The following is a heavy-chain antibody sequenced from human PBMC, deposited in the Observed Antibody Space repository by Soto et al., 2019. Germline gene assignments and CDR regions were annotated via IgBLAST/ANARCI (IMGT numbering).Heavy chain of an antibody. CDR3: ASPGDDSSGYYPNWFDP. D-gene: IGHD3-22*01. V-gene: IGHV3-30-3*01. CDR2: ISYDGSNK. CDR1: GFTFSSYA. Sequence: GGSLRLSCAASGFTFSSYAMHWVRQAPGKGLEWVAVISYDGSNKYYADSVKGRFTISRDNSKNTLYLQMNSLRAEDTAVYYCASPGDDSSGYYPNWFDPWGQGTLVAVSS. J-gene: IGHJ5*02.